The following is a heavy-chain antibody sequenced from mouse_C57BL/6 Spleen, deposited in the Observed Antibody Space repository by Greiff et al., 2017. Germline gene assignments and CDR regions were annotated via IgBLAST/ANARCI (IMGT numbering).Heavy chain of an antibody. D-gene: IGHD2-3*01. CDR1: GFSLTSYG. Sequence: QVQLKQSGPGLVQPSQSLSITCTVSGFSLTSYGVHWVRKSPGKGLEWLGVIWSGGSTDYNAAFISRLSISKDNSKSHVFFKMNSLQADDTAIYYCDRSDGYYDAMDYWGQGTSVTVSS. CDR3: DRSDGYYDAMDY. J-gene: IGHJ4*01. V-gene: IGHV2-2*01. CDR2: IWSGGST.